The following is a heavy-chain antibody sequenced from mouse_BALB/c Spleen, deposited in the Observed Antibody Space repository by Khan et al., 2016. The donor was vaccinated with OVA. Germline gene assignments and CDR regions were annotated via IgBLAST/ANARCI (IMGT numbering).Heavy chain of an antibody. V-gene: IGHV2-6-5*01. Sequence: VQLQESGPGLVAPSQSLSITCTVSGFSLTDYAVSWIRQPPGKGLEWLGVIWVSGSKYYNSVLKPRLSIIKDNSTSHVFLKMNSLQTDDAAMYFCGRDHRYYSMDYWGQGTSVTVS. CDR2: IWVSGSK. J-gene: IGHJ4*01. CDR3: GRDHRYYSMDY. CDR1: GFSLTDYA.